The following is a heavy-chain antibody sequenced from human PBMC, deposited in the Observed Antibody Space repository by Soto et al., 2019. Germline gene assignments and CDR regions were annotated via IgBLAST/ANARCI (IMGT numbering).Heavy chain of an antibody. J-gene: IGHJ4*02. Sequence: QVQLVQSGAEVKKPGASVKVSCKASGYTFTSYYIHWVRQAPGQGLEWMGIINPSGGDTHYAQRVQDRVSMTREPSTSTVYMEMSSLRSEDAAVYYCVRVVSSVWPFDYWGQGTLVTVSS. CDR1: GYTFTSYY. CDR2: INPSGGDT. V-gene: IGHV1-46*01. CDR3: VRVVSSVWPFDY. D-gene: IGHD6-19*01.